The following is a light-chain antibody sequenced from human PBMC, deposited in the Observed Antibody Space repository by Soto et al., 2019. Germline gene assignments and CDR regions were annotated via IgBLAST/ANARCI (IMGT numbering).Light chain of an antibody. CDR1: TGAVTSGNY. V-gene: IGLV7-43*01. J-gene: IGLJ3*02. CDR2: TTN. Sequence: QAVVTQEPSLTVSPGGTVTLTCASSTGAVTSGNYPSWFQQKPGQAPRTLIYTTNDKHACTPARFSGSLLGDKAALTLSGVQPEDEAEYYCLLYYGSAQLVFGGGTKLTVL. CDR3: LLYYGSAQLV.